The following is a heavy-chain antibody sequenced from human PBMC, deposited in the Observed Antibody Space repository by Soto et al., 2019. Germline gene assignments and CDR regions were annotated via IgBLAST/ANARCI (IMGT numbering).Heavy chain of an antibody. CDR3: ARGGGHIVVVPAAMLAFDI. CDR1: GGSISSSNW. V-gene: IGHV4-4*02. D-gene: IGHD2-2*01. Sequence: PSETLLTCAVSGGSISSSNWWSWVRQPPGKGLEWIGEIYHSGSTNYNPSLKSRVTISVDKSKNQFSLKLSSVTAADTAVYYCARGGGHIVVVPAAMLAFDIWGQGTMVTVSS. J-gene: IGHJ3*02. CDR2: IYHSGST.